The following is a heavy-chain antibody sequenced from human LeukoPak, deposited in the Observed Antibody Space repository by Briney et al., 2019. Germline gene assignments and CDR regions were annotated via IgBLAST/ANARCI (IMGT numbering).Heavy chain of an antibody. CDR1: GFTFGNAW. CDR3: TTAIRRYCSGGSCYSD. J-gene: IGHJ4*02. CDR2: IKSKTDGGTT. Sequence: GGSLRLSCAASGFTFGNAWMSWVRQAPGKGLEWVGRIKSKTDGGTTDYAAPVKGRFTISRDDSKNTLYLQMNSLKTEDTAVYYCTTAIRRYCSGGSCYSDWGQGTLVTVSS. D-gene: IGHD2-15*01. V-gene: IGHV3-15*01.